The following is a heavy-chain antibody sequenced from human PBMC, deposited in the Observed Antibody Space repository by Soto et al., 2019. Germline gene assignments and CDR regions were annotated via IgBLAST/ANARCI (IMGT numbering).Heavy chain of an antibody. CDR3: AKAGFLSGYCSIVDY. D-gene: IGHD3-3*01. V-gene: IGHV3-9*01. Sequence: EVQLVESGGGLVKPGRSLRLSCAASGFTFDDYAMHWVRQAPGKGLEWVTGIRWNSGSISYADSVKGRLTISRDNAKHCLYLQMDSLRTADTVSYYCAKAGFLSGYCSIVDYWGQATLVTVSS. J-gene: IGHJ4*02. CDR2: IRWNSGSI. CDR1: GFTFDDYA.